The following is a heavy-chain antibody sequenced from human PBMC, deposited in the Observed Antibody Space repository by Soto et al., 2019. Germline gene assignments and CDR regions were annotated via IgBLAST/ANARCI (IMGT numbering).Heavy chain of an antibody. V-gene: IGHV1-18*01. CDR3: ARRTGYGSGLYNFDY. D-gene: IGHD6-19*01. CDR2: ISAYNGNT. J-gene: IGHJ4*02. Sequence: RASVKVSCKASGYTFTSYGISWVRQAPGQGLEWMGWISAYNGNTNYAQKLQGRVTMTTDTSTSTAYMELGSLRSDDTAVYYCARRTGYGSGLYNFDYWGQGTLVTVSS. CDR1: GYTFTSYG.